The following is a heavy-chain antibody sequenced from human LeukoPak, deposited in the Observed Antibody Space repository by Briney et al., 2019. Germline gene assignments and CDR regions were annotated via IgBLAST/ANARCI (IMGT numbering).Heavy chain of an antibody. Sequence: GGSLRLSCAASGFTFSSYSMNWVRQAPGKGLEWVSYISSSSSTIYYADSVKGRFTISRDNSKNTLYLQMNSLRAEDTAVYYCAKDPHYGDSTELPYYFDYWGQGTLVTVSS. V-gene: IGHV3-48*01. CDR1: GFTFSSYS. CDR2: ISSSSSTI. CDR3: AKDPHYGDSTELPYYFDY. J-gene: IGHJ4*02. D-gene: IGHD4-17*01.